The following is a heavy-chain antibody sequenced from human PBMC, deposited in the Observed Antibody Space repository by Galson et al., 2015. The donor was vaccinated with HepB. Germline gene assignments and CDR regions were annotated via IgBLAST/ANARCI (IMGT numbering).Heavy chain of an antibody. Sequence: SLRLSCAASGFTFDDYTMHWVRQAPGKGLEWVSLISWDGGSTYYADSVKGRFTISRDNSKNSLYLQMNSLRTEDTALYYCAKDMDLGSFPSPDKNRHYGMDVWGQGTTVTVSS. CDR1: GFTFDDYT. J-gene: IGHJ6*02. CDR3: AKDMDLGSFPSPDKNRHYGMDV. D-gene: IGHD3/OR15-3a*01. V-gene: IGHV3-43*01. CDR2: ISWDGGST.